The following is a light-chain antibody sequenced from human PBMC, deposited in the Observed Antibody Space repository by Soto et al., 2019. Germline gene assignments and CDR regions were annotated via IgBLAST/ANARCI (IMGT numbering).Light chain of an antibody. Sequence: EIVLTQSPGTLSLSPGERATLSCRASQSVSSIYLGWYQQKPGQAPRLLMYDAASLKTGVPSRFSGSGSGTNFTLTISSLQPDDFATYYCQYDSSFGQGTKVDI. V-gene: IGKV3-20*01. CDR2: DAA. CDR3: QYDSS. J-gene: IGKJ2*01. CDR1: QSVSSIY.